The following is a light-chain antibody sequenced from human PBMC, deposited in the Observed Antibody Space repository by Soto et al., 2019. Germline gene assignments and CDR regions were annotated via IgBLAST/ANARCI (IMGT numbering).Light chain of an antibody. V-gene: IGLV1-47*02. CDR1: SSNIGSRH. Sequence: QSVLTQPPSASATPGQRVTISCSGSSSNIGSRHVFWYQQLPGTAPKLLIYSNYQRPSGVPDRFSGSKSGTSASLAISGLRSEDEVDYYCAAWDDSLNGRVFGGGTQLTVL. CDR2: SNY. J-gene: IGLJ7*01. CDR3: AAWDDSLNGRV.